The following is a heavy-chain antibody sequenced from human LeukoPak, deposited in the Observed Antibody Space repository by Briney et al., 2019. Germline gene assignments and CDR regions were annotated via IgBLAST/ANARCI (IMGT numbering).Heavy chain of an antibody. J-gene: IGHJ6*02. CDR3: ARDGGFTMVRGRPYVDYYYYGMDV. Sequence: GGSLRLSCAASGFTVSSNYMSWVRQAPGKGLEWVSVIYSGGSTYYADSVKGRFTISRDNSKNTLYLQMNSLRAEDTAVYYCARDGGFTMVRGRPYVDYYYYGMDVWGQGTTVTVSS. CDR2: IYSGGST. V-gene: IGHV3-53*01. D-gene: IGHD3-10*01. CDR1: GFTVSSNY.